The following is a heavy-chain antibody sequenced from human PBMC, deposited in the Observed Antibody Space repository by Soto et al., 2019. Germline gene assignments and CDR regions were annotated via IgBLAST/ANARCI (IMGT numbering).Heavy chain of an antibody. V-gene: IGHV3-30*09. Sequence: VQLVESGGGEVQPGRSLRLSCAASGFTYTDFALHWVRQAPGKGLEWVAIISYDGSDKYYADSVKGRFAISRDNPKNTLYLAMNSLRPEDTAVYFCARRAWDSYYAIDVWGHGTTVTVFS. J-gene: IGHJ6*02. D-gene: IGHD3-22*01. CDR1: GFTYTDFA. CDR3: ARRAWDSYYAIDV. CDR2: ISYDGSDK.